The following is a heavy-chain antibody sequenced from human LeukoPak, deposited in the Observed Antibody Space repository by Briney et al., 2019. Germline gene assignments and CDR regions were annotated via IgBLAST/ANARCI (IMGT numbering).Heavy chain of an antibody. CDR3: ARGWLYGWGF. CDR2: ISTYNGNT. V-gene: IGHV1-18*01. D-gene: IGHD3-16*01. CDR1: GYTFTTNG. J-gene: IGHJ4*02. Sequence: ASVKVSCKASGYTFTTNGISWVRQAPGQGLEWMGWISTYNGNTNYAQNLQGGVTMTTDTSTSTAYMELRSLRSDDTAVYYCARGWLYGWGFWGPGTLVNVFS.